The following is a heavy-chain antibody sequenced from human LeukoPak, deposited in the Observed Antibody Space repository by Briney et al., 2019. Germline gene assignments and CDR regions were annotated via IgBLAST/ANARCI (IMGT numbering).Heavy chain of an antibody. Sequence: ASVKVSCKASGYTFTSYYMHWVRQAPGQGLEWMGIINPSGGSTSYAQKFQGRVTMTRDMSTSTVYMELSSLRSEDTAVYYCARRRIQLWTHHIYFDYWGQGTLVTVSS. D-gene: IGHD5-18*01. J-gene: IGHJ4*02. V-gene: IGHV1-46*01. CDR3: ARRRIQLWTHHIYFDY. CDR2: INPSGGST. CDR1: GYTFTSYY.